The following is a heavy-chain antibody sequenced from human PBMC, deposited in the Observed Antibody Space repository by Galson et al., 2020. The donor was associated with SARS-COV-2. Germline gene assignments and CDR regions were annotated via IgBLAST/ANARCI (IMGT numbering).Heavy chain of an antibody. V-gene: IGHV3-30*04. CDR2: IAYDGVNK. J-gene: IGHJ4*02. CDR3: ARDHNRAVDY. D-gene: IGHD3-16*02. CDR1: AFTFSSYD. Sequence: GGSLRLSCTASAFTFSSYDMHWVRQAPGKGLEWVALIAYDGVNKFYADSVKGRFTISIDNPKNTLFLQMNSLRAEDTAIYYCARDHNRAVDYWGQGTLVTVSS.